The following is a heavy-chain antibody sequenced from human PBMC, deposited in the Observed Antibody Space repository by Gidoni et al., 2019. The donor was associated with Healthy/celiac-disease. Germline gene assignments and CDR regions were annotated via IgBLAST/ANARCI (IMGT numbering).Heavy chain of an antibody. D-gene: IGHD3-10*01. V-gene: IGHV3-13*04. CDR2: IGTAGDT. J-gene: IGHJ3*02. CDR1: GFTFSSYD. CDR3: ARGSPDYGSGSYYNVGAFDI. Sequence: EVQLVESGGGLVQPGGSLRLSCAASGFTFSSYDMHWVRQATGKGLEWVSAIGTAGDTYYPGSVKGRFTISRENAKNSLYLQMNSLRAGDTAVYYCARGSPDYGSGSYYNVGAFDIWGQGTMVTVSS.